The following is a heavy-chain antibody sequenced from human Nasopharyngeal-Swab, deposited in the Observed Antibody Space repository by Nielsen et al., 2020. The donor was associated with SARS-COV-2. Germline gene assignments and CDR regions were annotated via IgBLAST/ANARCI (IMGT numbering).Heavy chain of an antibody. D-gene: IGHD6-19*01. CDR1: GGSISSGSYS. CDR2: IYHSGST. V-gene: IGHV4-30-2*01. CDR3: ARDWMIAVAGYYYYYGMDV. J-gene: IGHJ6*02. Sequence: SETLSLTCTVSGGSISSGSYSWSWIRQPPGKGLEWIGYIYHSGSTYYNPSLKSRVTISVDRSKNQFSLKLSSVTAADTAVYYCARDWMIAVAGYYYYYGMDVWGQGTTVTVSS.